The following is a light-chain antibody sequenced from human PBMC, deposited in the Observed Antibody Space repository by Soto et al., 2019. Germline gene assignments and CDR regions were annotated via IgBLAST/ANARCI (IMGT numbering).Light chain of an antibody. CDR3: QQTYSPPRT. V-gene: IGKV1-39*01. Sequence: DVRMTQSPSSLSASVGDTITITCRASRTINTYLNWFQQKPGEPPRLLIYGASTLHDGVPSRFSGSGSGADFTLTISGLQSEDFASYYCQQTYSPPRTFGQGTKLEI. J-gene: IGKJ2*01. CDR1: RTINTY. CDR2: GAS.